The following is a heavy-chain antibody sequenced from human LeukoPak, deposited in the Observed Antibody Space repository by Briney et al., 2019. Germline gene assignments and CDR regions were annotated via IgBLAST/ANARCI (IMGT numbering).Heavy chain of an antibody. Sequence: GGSLRLSCSASGFTVSSNYMSWVRQAPGKGLEWVSVIYSGGSTYYADSVKGRFTISRDNSKNTLYLQMNSLRAEDTAVYYCAREIRGHWDWFDPWGQGTLVTVSS. J-gene: IGHJ5*02. CDR2: IYSGGST. CDR3: AREIRGHWDWFDP. D-gene: IGHD3-16*01. CDR1: GFTVSSNY. V-gene: IGHV3-53*01.